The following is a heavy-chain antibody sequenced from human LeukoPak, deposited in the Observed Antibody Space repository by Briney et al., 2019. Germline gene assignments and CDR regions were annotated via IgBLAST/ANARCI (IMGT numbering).Heavy chain of an antibody. CDR1: GFTFSSYA. CDR2: ISGSGGST. Sequence: GGSLRLSCAASGFTFSSYAMSWVRQAPGKGLEWVSAISGSGGSTYYAESVKGRFTISRDNSKNTLYLQMNSLRAEDTAVYYCAKDTYYDISTGYWPFDYWGQGTLVTVSS. V-gene: IGHV3-23*01. J-gene: IGHJ4*02. CDR3: AKDTYYDISTGYWPFDY. D-gene: IGHD3-9*01.